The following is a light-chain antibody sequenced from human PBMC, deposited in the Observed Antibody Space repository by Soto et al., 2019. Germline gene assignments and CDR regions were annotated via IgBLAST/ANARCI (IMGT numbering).Light chain of an antibody. CDR2: DTS. CDR1: QSVGSF. J-gene: IGKJ5*01. V-gene: IGKV3-11*01. Sequence: EIVLTQSPATLSLSPGERATLSCRASQSVGSFLAWYQQKPGQAPRLLIYDTSISATGIPARFSGRGSGTAFTLTISSLDTKASAVYYCQQRNCWQPTVTFGQGTRLEIK. CDR3: QQRNCWQPTVT.